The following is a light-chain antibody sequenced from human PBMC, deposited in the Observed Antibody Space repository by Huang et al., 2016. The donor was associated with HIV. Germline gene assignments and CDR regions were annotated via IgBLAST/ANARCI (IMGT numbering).Light chain of an antibody. CDR3: QQYSTSSYT. CDR2: DAH. J-gene: IGKJ2*01. Sequence: IVLTQSPATLSLSPGGRATLTCGARPSVGNNYLAWYQQKPGLAPRLLIYDAHVRATGIPDRFSGSGSGTDFTLTISRLEPEDFAMYYCQQYSTSSYTFGQGTKVDI. V-gene: IGKV3D-20*01. CDR1: PSVGNNY.